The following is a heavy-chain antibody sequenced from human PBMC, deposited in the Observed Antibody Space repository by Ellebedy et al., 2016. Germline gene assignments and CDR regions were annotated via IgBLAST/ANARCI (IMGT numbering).Heavy chain of an antibody. D-gene: IGHD1-26*01. J-gene: IGHJ4*02. V-gene: IGHV3-48*02. Sequence: GGSLRLSXAASGFTFSSYSMNWVRQAPGKGLEWVSYISSSSSTIYYADSVKGRFTISRDNAKNSLYLQMNSLRDEDTAVYYCARALPGEVGAIFDYWGQGTLVTVSS. CDR2: ISSSSSTI. CDR3: ARALPGEVGAIFDY. CDR1: GFTFSSYS.